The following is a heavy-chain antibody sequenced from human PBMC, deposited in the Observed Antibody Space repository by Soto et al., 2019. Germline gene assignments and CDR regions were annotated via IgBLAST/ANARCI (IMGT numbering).Heavy chain of an antibody. CDR1: GFIFSDFA. D-gene: IGHD6-6*01. CDR3: ARVPEAGRPLFDY. J-gene: IGHJ4*02. V-gene: IGHV3-33*01. Sequence: PGGSLRLSCAASGFIFSDFAMHWVRQAPGKGLEWVAEMWYDGSNEYYGDSVKGRFTISRDNSKNTLYLQLNSLRAEDTAVYYCARVPEAGRPLFDYWGQGALVTVSS. CDR2: MWYDGSNE.